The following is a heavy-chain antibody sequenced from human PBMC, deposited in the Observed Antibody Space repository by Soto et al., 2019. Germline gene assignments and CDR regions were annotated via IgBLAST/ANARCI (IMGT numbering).Heavy chain of an antibody. Sequence: ASVKVSCKASGYTFTSYDINWVRQAPGQGLEWMGIINPSGGSTSYAQKFQGRVTMTRDTSTSTAYMELSSLRSEDTAVYYCARDLDYYDSSGYPNWFDPWGQGTLVTVSS. J-gene: IGHJ5*02. V-gene: IGHV1-46*01. D-gene: IGHD3-22*01. CDR1: GYTFTSYD. CDR3: ARDLDYYDSSGYPNWFDP. CDR2: INPSGGST.